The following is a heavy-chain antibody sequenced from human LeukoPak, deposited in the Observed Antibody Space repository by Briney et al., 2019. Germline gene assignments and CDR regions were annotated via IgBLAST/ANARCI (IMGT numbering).Heavy chain of an antibody. CDR3: AKYGDYGKGDDYFDY. CDR2: IYTSGST. D-gene: IGHD4-17*01. CDR1: GGSISSYY. V-gene: IGHV4-4*07. Sequence: SETLSLTCTVSGGSISSYYWSWIRQPAGKGLEWIGRIYTSGSTNYNPSLKSRVTISVDTSKNQFSLKLSSVTAADTAVYYCAKYGDYGKGDDYFDYWGQGTLVTVSS. J-gene: IGHJ4*02.